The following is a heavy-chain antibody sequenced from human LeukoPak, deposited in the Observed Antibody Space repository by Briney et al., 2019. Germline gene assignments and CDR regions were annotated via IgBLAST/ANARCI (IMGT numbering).Heavy chain of an antibody. CDR2: IYNSGST. CDR3: ARAYSSSSWGWFDP. J-gene: IGHJ5*02. CDR1: GDSISSYY. Sequence: SETLSLTCTVSGDSISSYYWSCIRQPPGKGLESIGYIYNSGSTNYIPSLKSRVTISVDTSKNQFSLELSSVTAADTAVYYCARAYSSSSWGWFDPWGQGTLVTVSS. D-gene: IGHD6-6*01. V-gene: IGHV4-59*01.